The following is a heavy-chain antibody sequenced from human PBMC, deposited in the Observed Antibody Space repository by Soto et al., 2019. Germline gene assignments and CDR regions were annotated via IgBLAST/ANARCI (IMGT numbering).Heavy chain of an antibody. J-gene: IGHJ4*02. CDR2: INPSGGST. Sequence: ASVKVSCKASGYTFTSYYMHWVRQAPGQGLEWMGIINPSGGSTSYAQKFQGRVTMTRDTSTSTVYMELSSLRSEDTAVYYCAGDPITYGDSPYTFDYWGQGTLVTSPQ. CDR3: AGDPITYGDSPYTFDY. CDR1: GYTFTSYY. V-gene: IGHV1-46*01. D-gene: IGHD4-17*01.